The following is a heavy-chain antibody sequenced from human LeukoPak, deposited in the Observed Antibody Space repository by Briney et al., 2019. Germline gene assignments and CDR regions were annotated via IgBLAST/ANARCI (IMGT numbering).Heavy chain of an antibody. V-gene: IGHV3-23*01. D-gene: IGHD2-2*01. J-gene: IGHJ4*02. CDR2: ICGSDGSR. CDR3: AKGGSPSCYSSSGY. CDR1: GFTFSTYA. Sequence: PGGSLRLSCAASGFTFSTYAMSCVRQAPGKGLEWVSAICGSDGSRYYADSVKGRFTISRDNSKNTLYLQMNSLRGEDTAVYYCAKGGSPSCYSSSGYWGQGTLVTVSS.